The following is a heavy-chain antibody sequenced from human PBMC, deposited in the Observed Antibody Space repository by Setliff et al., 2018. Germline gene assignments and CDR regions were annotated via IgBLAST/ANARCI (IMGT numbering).Heavy chain of an antibody. Sequence: GGSLRLSCAASGFTFSSYSMNWVRQAPGKGLEWVSSISSSSSYIYYADSVKGRFTISRDNAKNSLYLQMNSLRAEDTAVYYCARDDSDDYGTYYYYYMDVWGKGTTVTVSS. CDR2: ISSSSSYI. V-gene: IGHV3-21*01. J-gene: IGHJ6*03. CDR1: GFTFSSYS. CDR3: ARDDSDDYGTYYYYYMDV. D-gene: IGHD4-17*01.